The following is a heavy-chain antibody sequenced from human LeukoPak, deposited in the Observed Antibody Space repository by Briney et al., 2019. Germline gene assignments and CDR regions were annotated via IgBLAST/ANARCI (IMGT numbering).Heavy chain of an antibody. V-gene: IGHV4-39*02. CDR1: GGSISSSSYY. CDR2: IYYSRST. D-gene: IGHD6-19*01. CDR3: ASGQGGQWLVRRYFDY. Sequence: SETLSLTCTVSGGSISSSSYYWGWIRQPPGKGLEWIGSIYYSRSTYYNPSLKSRVTISVDTSNNLFSLKLSSVTAADTAVYYCASGQGGQWLVRRYFDYWGQGTLVTVSS. J-gene: IGHJ4*02.